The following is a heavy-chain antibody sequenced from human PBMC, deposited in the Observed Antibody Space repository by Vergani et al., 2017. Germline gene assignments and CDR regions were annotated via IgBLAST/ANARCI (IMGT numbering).Heavy chain of an antibody. Sequence: EVQLVESGGGLVQPGGSLRLSCAASGFTFSSYDMHWVRQATGKGLEWVSAIGTAGDTYYPGSVKGRFTIARENAKNSLYLQMNSLRAGDTAVYYCARERIAAAGTFYNYYGMDVWGQGTTVTVSS. V-gene: IGHV3-13*01. D-gene: IGHD6-13*01. CDR1: GFTFSSYD. CDR3: ARERIAAAGTFYNYYGMDV. CDR2: IGTAGDT. J-gene: IGHJ6*02.